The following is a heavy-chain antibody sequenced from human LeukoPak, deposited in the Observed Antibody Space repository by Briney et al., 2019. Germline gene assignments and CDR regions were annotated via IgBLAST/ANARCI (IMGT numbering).Heavy chain of an antibody. J-gene: IGHJ6*02. CDR1: GGSISSSFYY. D-gene: IGHD3-10*01. CDR3: ARGRGYYGSGSYGALLYGMDV. Sequence: PSETLSLTCTVSGGSISSSFYYWGWIRQPPGKGLEWIGSIYHSGSTYYNPSLKSRVTISVDTSKNQFSLKLSSVTAADTAVYYCARGRGYYGSGSYGALLYGMDVWGQGTTVTVSS. CDR2: IYHSGST. V-gene: IGHV4-39*07.